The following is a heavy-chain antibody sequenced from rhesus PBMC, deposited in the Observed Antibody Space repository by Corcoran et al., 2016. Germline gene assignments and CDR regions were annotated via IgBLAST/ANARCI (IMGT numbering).Heavy chain of an antibody. Sequence: QVQLQESGPGLVKPSETLSLTCAVSCAPIRSYWRGWRRQPPGKGLEWIGEINGNRGSTYYNPSLKSRVTISKDASKNQFSLKLSSVTAADTAVYYCARVPSYCSGGVCYSWGRFDVWGPGVLVTVSS. CDR3: ARVPSYCSGGVCYSWGRFDV. V-gene: IGHV4-80*01. CDR1: CAPIRSYW. CDR2: INGNRGST. D-gene: IGHD2-39*02. J-gene: IGHJ5-1*01.